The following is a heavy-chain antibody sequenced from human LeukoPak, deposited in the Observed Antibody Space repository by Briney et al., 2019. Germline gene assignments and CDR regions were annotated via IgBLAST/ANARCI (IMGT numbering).Heavy chain of an antibody. CDR2: IYYSGST. Sequence: SETLSLTCTVSGGSISSYYWSWIRQPPGKGREWIGYIYYSGSTNYNPSLKSRVTISVDTSKNQFSLKLSSVTAADTAVYYCARVGVGALDYWGQGTLVTVSS. V-gene: IGHV4-59*01. D-gene: IGHD1-26*01. CDR3: ARVGVGALDY. CDR1: GGSISSYY. J-gene: IGHJ4*02.